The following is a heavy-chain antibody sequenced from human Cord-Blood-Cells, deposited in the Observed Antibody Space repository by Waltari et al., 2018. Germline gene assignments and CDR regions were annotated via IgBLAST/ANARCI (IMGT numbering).Heavy chain of an antibody. V-gene: IGHV3-23*01. CDR1: GFTFSSYA. Sequence: EVQLLESGGGLVQPGGSLRLSCAASGFTFSSYAMSWVRQAPGKGLEWVSAISGSGGSTYYADSVKGRFTISRDNSKNTLYLQMNSLRAEDTAVYYCAKDYGTYYDFWSGFTDAFDIWGQGTMVTVSS. J-gene: IGHJ3*02. CDR2: ISGSGGST. D-gene: IGHD3-3*01. CDR3: AKDYGTYYDFWSGFTDAFDI.